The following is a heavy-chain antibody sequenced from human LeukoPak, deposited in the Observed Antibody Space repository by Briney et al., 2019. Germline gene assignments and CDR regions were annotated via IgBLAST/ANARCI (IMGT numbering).Heavy chain of an antibody. CDR2: ITGSGSTI. Sequence: GGSLRLSCAAFGFTFSSYEMNWVRQAPGKGLEWVSHITGSGSTIYYADSVKGRFAISRDNAKNSLYLQMNSLRAEDTAVYCCASYGSVSYFEYWGQGTLVTVSS. V-gene: IGHV3-48*03. CDR1: GFTFSSYE. CDR3: ASYGSVSYFEY. J-gene: IGHJ4*02. D-gene: IGHD3-10*01.